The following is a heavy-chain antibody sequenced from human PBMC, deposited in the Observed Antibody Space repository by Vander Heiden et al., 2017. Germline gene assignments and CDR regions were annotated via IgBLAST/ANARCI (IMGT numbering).Heavy chain of an antibody. Sequence: EVQLVQSGAEVKKPGESLTISCKGSGYSFGSYWIGWGRQMPGKGLEWMGVIYPGDSDVRYSPSFEGQVTISADKSINTAYLQWNSLKASDTAIYYCARQEIQLSFTMGRGGWFDPWGQGTLVTVSS. CDR2: IYPGDSDV. CDR3: ARQEIQLSFTMGRGGWFDP. J-gene: IGHJ5*02. CDR1: GYSFGSYW. V-gene: IGHV5-51*01. D-gene: IGHD3-10*01.